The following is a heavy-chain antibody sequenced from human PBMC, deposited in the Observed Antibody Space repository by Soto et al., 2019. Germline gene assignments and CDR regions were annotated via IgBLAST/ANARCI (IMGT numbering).Heavy chain of an antibody. CDR1: GGSINSYD. CDR3: ARDGMTSGDT. V-gene: IGHV4-4*07. Sequence: SDTLALTSTVSGGSINSYDRNWVRQPAGKGLEWIGRVFSSGSTTYNPSLKSRVSISMDTPENRISLKLDSVTAADAGVYFCARDGMTSGDTWGPGTLVTVSS. J-gene: IGHJ5*02. D-gene: IGHD2-8*02. CDR2: VFSSGST.